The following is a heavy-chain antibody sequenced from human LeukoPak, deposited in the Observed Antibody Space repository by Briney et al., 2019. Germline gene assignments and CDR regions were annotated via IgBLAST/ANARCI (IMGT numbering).Heavy chain of an antibody. D-gene: IGHD1-14*01. CDR2: ISTDESST. CDR1: GFTFSHHW. CDR3: TRPPDGRNWFDP. J-gene: IGHJ5*02. V-gene: IGHV3-74*01. Sequence: GGSLRLSCAASGFTFSHHWMHWVRQAPGKGRVWVSHISTDESSTTYADSVKGRFTISRANRKNTLYLQMNSLRVEDTAMYYCTRPPDGRNWFDPWGQGTLVTVSS.